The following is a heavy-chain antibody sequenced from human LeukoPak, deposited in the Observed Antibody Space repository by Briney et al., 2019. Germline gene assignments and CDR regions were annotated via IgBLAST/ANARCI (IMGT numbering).Heavy chain of an antibody. CDR1: GGSISDYY. J-gene: IGHJ5*02. D-gene: IGHD4-17*01. CDR2: IYSSGST. Sequence: SETLSLTCTVSGGSISDYYWSRIRQPAGKGLEWIGRIYSSGSTNYNPSLKSRVTMSVDTSKNQFSLKLSSVTAADTAVYYCARAERPDYGDYNWFDPWGQGTLVTVSS. CDR3: ARAERPDYGDYNWFDP. V-gene: IGHV4-4*07.